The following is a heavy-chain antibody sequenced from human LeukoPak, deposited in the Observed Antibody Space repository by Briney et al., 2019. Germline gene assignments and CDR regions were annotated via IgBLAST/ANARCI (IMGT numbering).Heavy chain of an antibody. V-gene: IGHV3-23*01. CDR1: GFTFSSYG. CDR2: ISGSGGTT. J-gene: IGHJ4*02. CDR3: AKSSLRDQYTSSWYYFDY. Sequence: GRSLRLSCAASGFTFSSYGMHWVRQAPGKGLEWVSAISGSGGTTYHADSVKGRFTISRDNSKNTLYLQMNSLRGEDTAVYYCAKSSLRDQYTSSWYYFDYWGQGTLVTVSS. D-gene: IGHD6-13*01.